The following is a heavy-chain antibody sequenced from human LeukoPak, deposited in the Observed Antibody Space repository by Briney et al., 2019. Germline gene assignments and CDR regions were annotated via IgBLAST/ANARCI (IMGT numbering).Heavy chain of an antibody. CDR1: GFTFDDYA. CDR3: AKAQYSSGWYYFDY. Sequence: GGSLRLFCAASGFTFDDYAMHWVRQAPGKGLEWVSGISWNSGSIGYADSVKGRFTISRDNAKNSLYLQMNSLRAEDMALYYCAKAQYSSGWYYFDYWGQGTLVTVSS. D-gene: IGHD6-19*01. V-gene: IGHV3-9*03. CDR2: ISWNSGSI. J-gene: IGHJ4*02.